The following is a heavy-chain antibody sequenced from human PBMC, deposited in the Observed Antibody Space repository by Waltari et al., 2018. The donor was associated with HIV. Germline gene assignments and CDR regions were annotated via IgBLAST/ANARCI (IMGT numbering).Heavy chain of an antibody. CDR2: INPNSGGT. CDR3: ARDFKGAVTIFGVVHNWFDP. Sequence: QVQLVQSGAEVRKTGASVKVSCKASGYTFTGSFLHSVRPAPGQGLEWMGWINPNSGGTNYAQKFQDRVTMTRDTSISTAYMELSRLRSDDTAVYYCARDFKGAVTIFGVVHNWFDPWGQGTLVTVSS. CDR1: GYTFTGSF. V-gene: IGHV1-2*02. D-gene: IGHD3-3*01. J-gene: IGHJ5*02.